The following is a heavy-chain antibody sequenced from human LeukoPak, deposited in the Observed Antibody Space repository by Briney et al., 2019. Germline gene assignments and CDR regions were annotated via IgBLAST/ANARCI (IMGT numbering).Heavy chain of an antibody. CDR1: GHSFISFY. CDR3: ARHSLIGTTPFDY. V-gene: IGHV1-46*01. CDR2: INPSGGST. J-gene: IGHJ4*02. Sequence: ASVKVSCKASGHSFISFYIHWVRQAPGQGLEWMGVINPSGGSTAYAQQFQGRVTMTRDTSTSTVYMKLSSLRSEDTAVYYCARHSLIGTTPFDYWGQGTLVTVSS. D-gene: IGHD1-20*01.